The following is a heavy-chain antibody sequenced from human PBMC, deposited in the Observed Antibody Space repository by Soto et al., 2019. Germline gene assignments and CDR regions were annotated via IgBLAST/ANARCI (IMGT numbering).Heavy chain of an antibody. V-gene: IGHV1-69*06. J-gene: IGHJ6*02. D-gene: IGHD2-2*01. CDR2: IIPIFGTA. CDR3: STSSSRDYYYGMDV. CDR1: GGTFSSYS. Sequence: SVKVSCKASGGTFSSYSISWVLQAPGQGLEWMGGIIPIFGTANYAQKFQGRVTITADKSTSTAYMELSSLRSEDTAVYYCSTSSSRDYYYGMDVWGQGTTVTVSS.